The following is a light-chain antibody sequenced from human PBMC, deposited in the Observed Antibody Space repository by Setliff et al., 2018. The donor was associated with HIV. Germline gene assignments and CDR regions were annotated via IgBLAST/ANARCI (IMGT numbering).Light chain of an antibody. J-gene: IGLJ2*01. Sequence: QSVLTQPASVSGSPGQAITIPCTGSRSDIGGYTYVSWYQQHPGRAPKLMIYEVTYRPSGISSRISGSKSGNTASLTISGLQVEDEADYFCAAYTGNSAADVICGGGTKVTGL. CDR1: RSDIGGYTY. CDR2: EVT. V-gene: IGLV2-14*01. CDR3: AAYTGNSAADVI.